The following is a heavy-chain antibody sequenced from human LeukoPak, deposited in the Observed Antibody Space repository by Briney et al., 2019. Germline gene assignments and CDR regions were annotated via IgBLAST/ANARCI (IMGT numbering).Heavy chain of an antibody. Sequence: SETLSLTCTVSGVSISTSSNYWACNRQSPGKGLEWIMTRYSSGSSYYSPTLKIRVAISVDRSKNQFHLRVTSLTAADADVYYCARAGCSGGSSYLFDYWGQGALVTVSS. D-gene: IGHD2-15*01. CDR2: RYSSGSS. V-gene: IGHV4-39*06. J-gene: IGHJ4*02. CDR3: ARAGCSGGSSYLFDY. CDR1: GVSISTSSNY.